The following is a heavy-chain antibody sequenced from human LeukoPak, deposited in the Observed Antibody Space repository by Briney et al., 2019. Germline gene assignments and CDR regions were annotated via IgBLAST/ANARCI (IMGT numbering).Heavy chain of an antibody. D-gene: IGHD1-26*01. CDR1: GFTFSYYY. Sequence: GGSLRLSCAASGFTFSYYYMSGVRQAPGKGLEWVSYISSSGSTIYYADSVKGRFTISRDNAKNSLYLQMNSLRAEDTAVYYCARGGSRVGATDYYFDYWGQGTLVTVSS. V-gene: IGHV3-11*04. CDR3: ARGGSRVGATDYYFDY. CDR2: ISSSGSTI. J-gene: IGHJ4*02.